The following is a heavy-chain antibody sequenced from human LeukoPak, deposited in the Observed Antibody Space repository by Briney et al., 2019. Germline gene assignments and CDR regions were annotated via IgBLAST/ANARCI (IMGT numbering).Heavy chain of an antibody. V-gene: IGHV4-61*02. D-gene: IGHD3-10*01. CDR3: ASITMVRGVYYYYYGMDV. CDR1: GYAITSGGFS. Sequence: SETLSLTCTVSGYAITSGGFSWNWIRQPAGKGLEWIGRIYTSGSTNYNPSLKSRVTISVDTSKNQFSLKLSSVTAADTAVYYCASITMVRGVYYYYYGMDVWGQGTTVTVSS. CDR2: IYTSGST. J-gene: IGHJ6*02.